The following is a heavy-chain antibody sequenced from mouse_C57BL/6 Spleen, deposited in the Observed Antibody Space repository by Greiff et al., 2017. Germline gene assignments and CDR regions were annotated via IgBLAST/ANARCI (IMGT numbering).Heavy chain of an antibody. CDR2: IDPSDSET. D-gene: IGHD3-2*02. Sequence: QVQLQQPGAELVRPGSSVKLSCKASGYTFTSYWLHWVKQRPIQGLEWIGNIDPSDSETHYNQKFKDKATLTVDKSSSTAYMQLSSLTSEDSAVYYCARGLRLRYFDVWGTGTTVTVSS. CDR3: ARGLRLRYFDV. J-gene: IGHJ1*03. V-gene: IGHV1-52*01. CDR1: GYTFTSYW.